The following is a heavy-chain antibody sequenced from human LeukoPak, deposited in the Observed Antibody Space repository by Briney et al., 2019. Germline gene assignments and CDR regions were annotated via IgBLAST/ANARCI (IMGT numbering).Heavy chain of an antibody. D-gene: IGHD4-17*01. CDR3: ATDHDPTVWCKY. Sequence: GASVKVSCKVSGYTLTELSMHWVRQAPGKGLEWMGGLDPEDGETIYAQKFQGRVTMTEDTSTDTAYMELSSLRSEDTAVYYCATDHDPTVWCKYWGQGTLVTVSS. CDR1: GYTLTELS. V-gene: IGHV1-24*01. CDR2: LDPEDGET. J-gene: IGHJ4*02.